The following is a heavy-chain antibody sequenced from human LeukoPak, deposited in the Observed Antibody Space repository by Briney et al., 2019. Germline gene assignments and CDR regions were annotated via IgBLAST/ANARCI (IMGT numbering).Heavy chain of an antibody. CDR1: GFTFSDYY. J-gene: IGHJ6*03. V-gene: IGHV3-11*04. CDR3: ARDRPRGDGFWSADYYYYYMDV. Sequence: GGSLRLSCAASGFTFSDYYMSWIRLAPGKGLEWVSYISRSGSTIYYADSVKGRFTISRDNAKNSLYLQMNSLRAEDTAVYYCARDRPRGDGFWSADYYYYYMDVWGKGTTVTVSS. D-gene: IGHD3-3*01. CDR2: ISRSGSTI.